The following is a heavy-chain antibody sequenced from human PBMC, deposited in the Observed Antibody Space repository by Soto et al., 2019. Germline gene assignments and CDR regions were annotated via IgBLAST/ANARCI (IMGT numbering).Heavy chain of an antibody. CDR2: ISSSSSYI. J-gene: IGHJ6*02. CDR3: ARDSQGFRPLDYYYGMDV. CDR1: GFTFSSYS. V-gene: IGHV3-21*01. Sequence: EVQLVESGGGLVKPGGSLRLSCAASGFTFSSYSMNWVRQAPGKGLEWVSSISSSSSYIYYADSVKGRFTISRDNAKNSLYLQMNSLRAEDTAVYYCARDSQGFRPLDYYYGMDVWGQGTTVTVSS.